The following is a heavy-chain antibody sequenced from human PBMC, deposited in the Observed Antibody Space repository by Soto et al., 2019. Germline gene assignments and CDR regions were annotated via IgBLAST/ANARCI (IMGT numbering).Heavy chain of an antibody. CDR2: INPSGGTT. V-gene: IGHV1-46*03. D-gene: IGHD3-22*01. CDR3: ARSSGGDFAY. J-gene: IGHJ4*02. Sequence: QVQLVQSGAEVKKPGASVKVSCKASGYIFTNYFIQWVRQAPGQGLEWMGMINPSGGTTTYAQKFQGRVTMTRDTSTTTVYMKLSSLRSEDTAVYYCARSSGGDFAYWGQGSLVTVSS. CDR1: GYIFTNYF.